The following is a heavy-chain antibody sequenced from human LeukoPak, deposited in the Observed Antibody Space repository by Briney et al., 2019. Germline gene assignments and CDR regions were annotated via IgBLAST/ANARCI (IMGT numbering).Heavy chain of an antibody. CDR3: AKYTSGWFEDY. Sequence: TWGSLRLSCVASGFTFTNYAMTWVRQAPGKGLEWVSSIINSDGTTFYADSVKGRFTMSRDTSQNTLYLQMNSLRAEDTAVYYCAKYTSGWFEDYWGQGTLVTVTS. J-gene: IGHJ4*02. V-gene: IGHV3-23*01. CDR2: IINSDGTT. CDR1: GFTFTNYA. D-gene: IGHD6-19*01.